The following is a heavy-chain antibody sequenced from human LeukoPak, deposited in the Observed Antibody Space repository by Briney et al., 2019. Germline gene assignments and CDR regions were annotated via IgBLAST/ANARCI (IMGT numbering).Heavy chain of an antibody. V-gene: IGHV3-30*18. J-gene: IGHJ4*02. CDR3: AKGSAPTLNEGQYYFDY. Sequence: GGSLRLSCAASGFTFSSYGMHWVRQAPGKGLEWVAVISYDGSNKYYADSVKGRFTISRDNSKNTLYLQMNSLRAEDTAVYYCAKGSAPTLNEGQYYFDYWGQGTLVTVSS. CDR2: ISYDGSNK. D-gene: IGHD1-1*01. CDR1: GFTFSSYG.